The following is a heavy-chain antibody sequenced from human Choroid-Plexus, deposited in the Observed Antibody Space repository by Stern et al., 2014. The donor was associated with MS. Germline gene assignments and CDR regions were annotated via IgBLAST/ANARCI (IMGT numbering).Heavy chain of an antibody. J-gene: IGHJ5*02. CDR3: AKDRQYLTYFFDH. CDR2: VSHDGSNK. V-gene: IGHV3-30*18. CDR1: GFTLGSCA. D-gene: IGHD2/OR15-2a*01. Sequence: VQLVQSGGGVVQPGRPLRLSCVASGFTLGSCAMHWVRQAPGKGLEWVAGVSHDGSNKYYADSVKGRFTISRDNSQNTLYMQMSSLRPEDTAVYYCAKDRQYLTYFFDHWGQGSLVTVSS.